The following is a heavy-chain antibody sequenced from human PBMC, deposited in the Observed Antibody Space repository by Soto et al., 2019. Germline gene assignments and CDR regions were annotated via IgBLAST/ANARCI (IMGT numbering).Heavy chain of an antibody. V-gene: IGHV3-7*01. CDR3: ARDDHSDTYDY. J-gene: IGHJ4*02. CDR1: GFTFTKSW. D-gene: IGHD2-21*01. CDR2: IKTDGSWK. Sequence: GGSLRLSCAASGFTFTKSWMAWVRQAPGKGLEWVANIKTDGSWKYYSDSMKGRIAISRDNAKNSLYLQVNSLRVEDTAMFYCARDDHSDTYDYWGQGTLVTVSS.